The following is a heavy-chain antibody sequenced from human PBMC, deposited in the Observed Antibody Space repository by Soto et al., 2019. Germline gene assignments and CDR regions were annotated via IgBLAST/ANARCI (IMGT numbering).Heavy chain of an antibody. CDR2: IYYSGST. D-gene: IGHD3-22*01. CDR3: ARHDFGPYDSSGYQMGDYFDY. CDR1: GGSISSSSYY. Sequence: QLQLQESGPGLVKPSETLSLTCTVSGGSISSSSYYWGWIRQPPGKGLEWIGSIYYSGSTYYNPSLKSRVTISVDTSKNQFSLKLSSVTAADTAVYYCARHDFGPYDSSGYQMGDYFDYWGQGTLVTVSS. V-gene: IGHV4-39*01. J-gene: IGHJ4*02.